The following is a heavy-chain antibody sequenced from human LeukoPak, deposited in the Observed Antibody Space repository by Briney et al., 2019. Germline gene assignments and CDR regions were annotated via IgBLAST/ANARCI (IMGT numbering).Heavy chain of an antibody. CDR1: GFTFSSYA. J-gene: IGHJ4*02. D-gene: IGHD2-15*01. Sequence: GGSLRLSCAASGFTFSSYAMSWVRQAPGKGLEWVSAISGSGGSTYYADSVQGRFTISRDNSKNTLYLQMNSLRAEDTAVYYCAKDLHGLLTRSPYYFDYWGQGTLVTVSS. CDR2: ISGSGGST. V-gene: IGHV3-23*01. CDR3: AKDLHGLLTRSPYYFDY.